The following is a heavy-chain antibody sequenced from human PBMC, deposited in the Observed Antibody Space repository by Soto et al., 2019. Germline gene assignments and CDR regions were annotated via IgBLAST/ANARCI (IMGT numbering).Heavy chain of an antibody. J-gene: IGHJ3*02. V-gene: IGHV3-15*01. D-gene: IGHD2-2*01. Sequence: EVQLVESGGGLVKPGGSLRLSCAASGFTFTDVWMTWVRQAPGKGLEWVGRIKRKIDGETTDYAEPVKGRYSISRDDLKNTLFLQMNSLKSEDTAVYYCEVDAKCSSINSPGASGIWGQGTMVTVS. CDR1: GFTFTDVW. CDR2: IKRKIDGETT. CDR3: EVDAKCSSINSPGASGI.